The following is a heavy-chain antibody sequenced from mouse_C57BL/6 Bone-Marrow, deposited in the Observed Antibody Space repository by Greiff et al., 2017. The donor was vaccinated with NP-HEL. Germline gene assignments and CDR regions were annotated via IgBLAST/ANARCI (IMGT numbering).Heavy chain of an antibody. V-gene: IGHV5-6*02. CDR3: VRQEMVTSFYYFDY. D-gene: IGHD2-3*01. Sequence: EVKLVESGGDLVKPGGSLKLSCAASGFTFSSYGMSWVRQTPDKRLEWVATISSGGSYTYYPDSVKGRFTISRDNAKNTLYLQMSSLKSEDTAMYYCVRQEMVTSFYYFDYWGQGTTLTVSS. J-gene: IGHJ2*01. CDR1: GFTFSSYG. CDR2: ISSGGSYT.